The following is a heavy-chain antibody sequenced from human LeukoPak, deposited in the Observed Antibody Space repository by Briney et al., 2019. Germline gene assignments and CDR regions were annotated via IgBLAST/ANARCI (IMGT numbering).Heavy chain of an antibody. D-gene: IGHD3-22*01. J-gene: IGHJ3*02. CDR3: ARVPHYDSSGYYLPDAFDI. Sequence: ASVKVSCKASGYTFTSYYMHWVRQAPGQGLEWMGIINPSGGSTSYAQKFQGRVTMTRDMSTSTVYMELSSLRSEDTAVYYCARVPHYDSSGYYLPDAFDIWGQGTMVTVSS. V-gene: IGHV1-46*01. CDR2: INPSGGST. CDR1: GYTFTSYY.